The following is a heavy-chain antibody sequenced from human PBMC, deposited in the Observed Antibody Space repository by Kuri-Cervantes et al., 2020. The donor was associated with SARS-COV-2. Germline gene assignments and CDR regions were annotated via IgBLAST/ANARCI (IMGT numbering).Heavy chain of an antibody. D-gene: IGHD6-19*01. J-gene: IGHJ4*02. CDR1: GFSLSTSGVG. V-gene: IGHV2-5*02. CDR3: ARVSYSNGWLDY. CDR2: IYWDDDK. Sequence: SGPTLVKPTQTLTLTCTFSGFSLSTSGVGVGWIRQPPGKALEWLALIYWDDDKRYSPSLKTRLTISKDTSKSQVVLTMTNMDPVDTATYFRARVSYSNGWLDYWGQGTLVTVSS.